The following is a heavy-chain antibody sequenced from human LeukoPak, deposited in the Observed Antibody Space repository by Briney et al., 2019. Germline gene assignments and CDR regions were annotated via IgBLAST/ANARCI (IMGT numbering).Heavy chain of an antibody. D-gene: IGHD3-10*01. CDR2: INLSGGST. CDR3: ARSYGSGSYYKSLLHE. J-gene: IGHJ4*02. CDR1: GYTFTSYY. Sequence: ASVKVSCKASGYTFTSYYMHWVRQAPGQGLEWMGIINLSGGSTSYAQKFQGRVNMTRDTSTSTVYMELSSLRSEDTAVYYCARSYGSGSYYKSLLHEWGQGTLVTVSS. V-gene: IGHV1-46*01.